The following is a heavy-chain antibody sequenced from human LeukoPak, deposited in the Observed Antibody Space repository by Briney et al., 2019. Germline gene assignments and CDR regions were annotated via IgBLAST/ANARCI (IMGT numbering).Heavy chain of an antibody. Sequence: ASVKVSCKASGYSFTNYGFNWVRQAPGQGLEWMGWISAYNGHTNYAQKVQGRVTMTTDTSTQTAYMELRSLRSDDTAVYYCARINMVRGVLFDYYFDLWAVAPWSLSPQ. J-gene: IGHJ2*01. CDR2: ISAYNGHT. CDR3: ARINMVRGVLFDYYFDL. V-gene: IGHV1-18*01. D-gene: IGHD3-10*01. CDR1: GYSFTNYG.